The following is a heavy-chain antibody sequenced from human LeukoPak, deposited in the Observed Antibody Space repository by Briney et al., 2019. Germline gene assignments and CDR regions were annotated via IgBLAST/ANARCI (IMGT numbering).Heavy chain of an antibody. Sequence: PGGSLRLSCAASGFTFSSYWMSWVRQAPGKGLEWVANIKQDGSEKYYVDSVKGRFTISRDNAKNSLYLQMNSLRAEDTAVYYRARDTNLGVAYYYGMDVWGQGTTVTVSS. CDR3: ARDTNLGVAYYYGMDV. CDR2: IKQDGSEK. J-gene: IGHJ6*02. CDR1: GFTFSSYW. D-gene: IGHD3-3*01. V-gene: IGHV3-7*01.